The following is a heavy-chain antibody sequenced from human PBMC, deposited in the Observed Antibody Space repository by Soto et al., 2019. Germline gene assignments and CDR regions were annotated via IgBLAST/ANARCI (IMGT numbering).Heavy chain of an antibody. Sequence: LSLTCTVSGGSISSYYWSWIRQPPGRGLEWIGNIYYSGSTNYNPSLKSRVTISVDTSKNQFSLKLSYVTAADTAVYYCARRWGRSFDYWGQGTLVTVSS. CDR3: ARRWGRSFDY. J-gene: IGHJ4*02. D-gene: IGHD2-15*01. CDR2: IYYSGST. CDR1: GGSISSYY. V-gene: IGHV4-59*08.